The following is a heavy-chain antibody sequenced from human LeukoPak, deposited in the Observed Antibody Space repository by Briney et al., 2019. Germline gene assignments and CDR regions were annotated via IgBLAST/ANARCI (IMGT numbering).Heavy chain of an antibody. J-gene: IGHJ4*02. CDR2: IYYNGYT. D-gene: IGHD3-22*01. CDR1: GGSISSYY. CDR3: ARQIVVITGPFDY. V-gene: IGHV4-59*08. Sequence: SETLSLTCTVSGGSISSYYWSWIRQPPGKGLEWIGYIYYNGYTNYNPSLKSRVTISVDTSKNQFSLKLSSVTAADTAVYYCARQIVVITGPFDYWGQGTLVTVSS.